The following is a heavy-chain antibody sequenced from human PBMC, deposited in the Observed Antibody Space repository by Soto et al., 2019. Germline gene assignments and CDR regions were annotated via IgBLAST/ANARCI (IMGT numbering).Heavy chain of an antibody. CDR3: ARFGEKYSNLRTKDYYYYYGMDV. J-gene: IGHJ6*02. CDR1: GGSVSSGSYY. Sequence: SETLSLTCTVSGGSVSSGSYYWSWIRQPPGKGLEWIGYINYSGSTNYNPSLKSRVTISVDTSKNQFSLKLSSVTAADTAVYYCARFGEKYSNLRTKDYYYYYGMDVWGQGTTVTVSS. V-gene: IGHV4-61*01. CDR2: INYSGST. D-gene: IGHD4-4*01.